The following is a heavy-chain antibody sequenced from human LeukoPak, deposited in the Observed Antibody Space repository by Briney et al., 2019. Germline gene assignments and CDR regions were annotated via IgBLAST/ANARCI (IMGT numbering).Heavy chain of an antibody. D-gene: IGHD3-10*01. CDR2: IYDRGPA. CDR1: GGSISIYY. J-gene: IGHJ5*01. Sequence: SETLSLTCTVSGGSISIYYWSWIRQPPGKGLEWIGCIYDRGPAYYNPSLKSRFTISVDRPKNQFFLNVTSLTAADTAVYYCARSRQASGLFNSWGQGTLVTVSS. V-gene: IGHV4-59*12. CDR3: ARSRQASGLFNS.